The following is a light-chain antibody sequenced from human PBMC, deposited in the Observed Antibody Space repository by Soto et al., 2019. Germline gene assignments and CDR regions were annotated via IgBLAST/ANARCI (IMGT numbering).Light chain of an antibody. V-gene: IGKV1-39*01. CDR2: AAY. CDR3: QQSYSTRIT. J-gene: IGKJ3*01. Sequence: DIQMTQSPSSLSASVGDRVTITCRASQSISSYLNWYQQKPGKAPNLLIYAAYTLQSGVPSRFSGSGSGTDFTLTISSLQPEDFATYYCQQSYSTRITFGHGTKVDSK. CDR1: QSISSY.